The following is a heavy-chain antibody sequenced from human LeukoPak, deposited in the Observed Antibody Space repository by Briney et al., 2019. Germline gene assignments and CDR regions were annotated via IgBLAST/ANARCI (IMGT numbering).Heavy chain of an antibody. CDR1: GYTFTSYG. CDR2: ISAYNGNT. V-gene: IGHV1-18*01. D-gene: IGHD2-2*01. Sequence: WASVKVSCKASGYTFTSYGISWARQAPGQGLEWMGWISAYNGNTNYAQKLQGRVTMTTDTSTSTAYMELRSLRSDDTAVYYCASAIPAADYYYGMDDWGQGTTVTVSS. J-gene: IGHJ6*02. CDR3: ASAIPAADYYYGMDD.